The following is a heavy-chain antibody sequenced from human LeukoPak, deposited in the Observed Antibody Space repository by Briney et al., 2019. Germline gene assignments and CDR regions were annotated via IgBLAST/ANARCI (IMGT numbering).Heavy chain of an antibody. V-gene: IGHV3-23*01. J-gene: IGHJ4*01. CDR3: AKGTTTDCYDRSGYYFMDY. CDR1: GFTFGTYN. Sequence: GGSLRLSCAASGFTFGTYNMNWVRQAPGKGLEWVSAISGSGGSTYHADSVMGRFTISRDDSKNTLYLQMNSLRAEDTAVYYCAKGTTTDCYDRSGYYFMDYWAPGTLVTGSS. CDR2: ISGSGGST. D-gene: IGHD3-22*01.